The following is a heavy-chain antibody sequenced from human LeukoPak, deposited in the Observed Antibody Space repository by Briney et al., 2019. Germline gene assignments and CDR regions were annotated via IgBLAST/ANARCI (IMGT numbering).Heavy chain of an antibody. D-gene: IGHD3-3*01. Sequence: EASVKVSCKASGYTFTSYGISWVRQAPGQGLEWMGWISAYNGNTNYAQKLQGRVTMTTDTSTSTAYMELRSLRSDDTAVYYCARVGRRFLEWPAGNYWGQGTLVTVSS. J-gene: IGHJ4*02. CDR3: ARVGRRFLEWPAGNY. CDR1: GYTFTSYG. CDR2: ISAYNGNT. V-gene: IGHV1-18*01.